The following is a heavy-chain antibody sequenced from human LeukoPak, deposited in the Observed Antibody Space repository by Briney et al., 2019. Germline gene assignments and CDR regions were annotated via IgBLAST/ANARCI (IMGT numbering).Heavy chain of an antibody. CDR3: AKDRLATRTFDY. CDR2: ISYDGSNK. CDR1: GFTFSSYG. Sequence: GRSLRLSCAASGFTFSSYGMHWVRQAPGKGLEWVAVISYDGSNKYYADSVKGRFTISRDNSKNTLYLQMNSLRAEDTAVYYCAKDRLATRTFDYWGQGTLVTVSS. V-gene: IGHV3-30*18. D-gene: IGHD5-24*01. J-gene: IGHJ4*02.